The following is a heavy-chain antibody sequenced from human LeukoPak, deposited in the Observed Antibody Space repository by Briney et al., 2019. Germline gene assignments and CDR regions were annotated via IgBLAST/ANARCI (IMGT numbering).Heavy chain of an antibody. CDR1: GFTFDDYA. CDR3: ARSPGGSSSFYYYFGVDV. CDR2: ISWSSGTK. J-gene: IGHJ6*02. D-gene: IGHD2-2*01. V-gene: IGHV3-9*01. Sequence: GGSLRLSCAASGFTFDDYAMHWVRQAPGKGLEWVSGISWSSGTKGYADSVKGRFTISRDNAKNSLYLQLNSLRPEDTALYYCARSPGGSSSFYYYFGVDVWGQGTTVTVSS.